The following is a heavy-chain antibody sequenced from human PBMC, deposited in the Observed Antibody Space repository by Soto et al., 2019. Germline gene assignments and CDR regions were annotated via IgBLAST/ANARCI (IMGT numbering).Heavy chain of an antibody. CDR1: GGSVNGYY. CDR2: INHTGGT. CDR3: ATRITAFGLLIPPFHP. Sequence: PSETLSLTCAVYGGSVNGYYWNWIRQPPGKGLEWIGEINHTGGTHYNPSLKSRVTMSVDTSKNQFSLRLSSVTAADTAIYYCATRITAFGLLIPPFHPWGQGTNVTVYS. D-gene: IGHD3-3*01. J-gene: IGHJ5*02. V-gene: IGHV4-34*01.